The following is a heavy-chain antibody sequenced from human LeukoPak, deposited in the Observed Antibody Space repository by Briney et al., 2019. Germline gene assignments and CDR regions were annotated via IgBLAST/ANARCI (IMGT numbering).Heavy chain of an antibody. Sequence: PSETLSLTCTVSGGSISSGDYYWRWLRQPPGTGLEWLGYIYYSGSTYYNPSLKSRVTISVDTSKNQFSLKLSSVTAADTAVYYCARADCGGDCYSFYYYYMDVWGKGTTVTVSS. J-gene: IGHJ6*03. CDR1: GGSISSGDYY. V-gene: IGHV4-30-4*08. CDR2: IYYSGST. D-gene: IGHD2-21*01. CDR3: ARADCGGDCYSFYYYYMDV.